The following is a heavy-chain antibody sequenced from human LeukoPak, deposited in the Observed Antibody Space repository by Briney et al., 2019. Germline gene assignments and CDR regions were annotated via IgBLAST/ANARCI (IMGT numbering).Heavy chain of an antibody. V-gene: IGHV3-30*04. CDR3: AKARRYDYGPFDY. CDR1: GFTFSSYA. D-gene: IGHD4-17*01. J-gene: IGHJ4*02. Sequence: GRSLRLSCAASGFTFSSYATHWVRQAPGKGLEWVAVISYDGSNKYYADSVKGRFTISRDNSKNTLYLQMNSPRAEDTAVYYCAKARRYDYGPFDYWGQGTLVTVSS. CDR2: ISYDGSNK.